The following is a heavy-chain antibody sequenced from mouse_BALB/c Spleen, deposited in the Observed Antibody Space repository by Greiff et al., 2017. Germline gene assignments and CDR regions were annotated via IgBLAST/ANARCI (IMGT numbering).Heavy chain of an antibody. CDR2: ISSGGSYT. Sequence: EVKLVESGGGLVKPGGSLKLSCAASGFTFSSYTMSWVRQTPEKRLEWVATISSGGSYTYYPDSVKGRFTISRDNAKNTLYLQMSSLKSEDTAMYYCTRERGEVVQAWFAYWGQGTLVTVSA. J-gene: IGHJ3*01. D-gene: IGHD1-1*02. CDR3: TRERGEVVQAWFAY. V-gene: IGHV5-6-4*01. CDR1: GFTFSSYT.